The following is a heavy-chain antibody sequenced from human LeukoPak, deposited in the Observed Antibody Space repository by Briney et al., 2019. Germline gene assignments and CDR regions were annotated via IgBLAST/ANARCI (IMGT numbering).Heavy chain of an antibody. Sequence: SETLSLTCTVSGDSISSYYWNWIRQPPGKGLEWIGFIYYSGSTYYNPSLKSRVTISVDTSKNQFSLKLSSVTAADTAVYYCATGTYYDFWSGYYTRYYFDYWGQGTLVTDSS. J-gene: IGHJ4*02. CDR3: ATGTYYDFWSGYYTRYYFDY. V-gene: IGHV4-59*04. D-gene: IGHD3-3*01. CDR1: GDSISSYY. CDR2: IYYSGST.